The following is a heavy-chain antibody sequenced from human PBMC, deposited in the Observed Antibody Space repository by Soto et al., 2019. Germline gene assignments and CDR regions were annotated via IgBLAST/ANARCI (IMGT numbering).Heavy chain of an antibody. J-gene: IGHJ6*02. CDR3: AHIAGVRGLLINTYYYYAMDV. CDR2: IYWDDDK. D-gene: IGHD3-10*01. V-gene: IGHV2-5*02. CDR1: GFSLTTSGVA. Sequence: QITLKESGPTLVKPTQTLTLTCTFSGFSLTTSGVAVAWIRQPPGKALEWLALIYWDDDKRYSTSLKSRLTITKDTSKNQVVLTMTNMDPVDTATYYCAHIAGVRGLLINTYYYYAMDVWGQGTTVTVSS.